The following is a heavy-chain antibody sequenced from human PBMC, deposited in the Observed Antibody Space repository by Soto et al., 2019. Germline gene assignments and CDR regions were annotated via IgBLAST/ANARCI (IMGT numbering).Heavy chain of an antibody. CDR3: ARGGYGEYGADYYYYYGMDV. CDR1: GGTFSSYA. V-gene: IGHV1-69*01. Sequence: KVSCKASGGTFSSYAISWVRQAPGRGLEWMGGIIPIFGTANYAQKFQGRVTITADESTSTAYMELSSLRSEDTAVYYCARGGYGEYGADYYYYYGMDVWGQGTTVTVSS. J-gene: IGHJ6*02. CDR2: IIPIFGTA. D-gene: IGHD3-10*01.